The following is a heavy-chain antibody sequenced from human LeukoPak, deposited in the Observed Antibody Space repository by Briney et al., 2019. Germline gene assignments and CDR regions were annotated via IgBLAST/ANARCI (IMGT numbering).Heavy chain of an antibody. D-gene: IGHD4-17*01. CDR1: RYTFTGFY. J-gene: IGHJ4*02. Sequence: GASVKVSCKPSRYTFTGFYIHWVRQAPGQGLPWMGWINPKNGATKYSQNFRGRVTMTRDTSIDKAYMELSSLTSDDTAIYYCARPTHRLTVTTAIDYWGLGTLVTVSS. V-gene: IGHV1-2*02. CDR2: INPKNGAT. CDR3: ARPTHRLTVTTAIDY.